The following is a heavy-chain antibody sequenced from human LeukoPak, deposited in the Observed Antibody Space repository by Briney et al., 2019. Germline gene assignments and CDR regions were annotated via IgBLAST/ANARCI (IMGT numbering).Heavy chain of an antibody. D-gene: IGHD2-21*02. CDR1: GGSISSGGYY. V-gene: IGHV4-31*03. CDR3: ARIVVVTATSVYFDY. J-gene: IGHJ4*02. Sequence: SQTLSLTCTVSGGSISSGGYYWSWIRQHPGKGLEWIGYIYYSGSTYYNPSLKSRVTISVDTSKNQFSLKLSSVTAAETAVYYCARIVVVTATSVYFDYWGQGTLVTVSS. CDR2: IYYSGST.